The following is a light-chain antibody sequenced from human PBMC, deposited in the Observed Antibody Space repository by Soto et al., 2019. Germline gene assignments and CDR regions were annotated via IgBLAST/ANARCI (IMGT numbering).Light chain of an antibody. CDR2: AAS. CDR3: QQSYSTPMYT. Sequence: DIPMTQSPSSLSASVGDRVTITCRASQSITSYLNWYQQKPGKAPKLLIYAASSLQSGVPSRFSGSGSGTDFTLTISSLQPDDFATYYCQQSYSTPMYTFGPGTKLEIK. V-gene: IGKV1-39*01. J-gene: IGKJ2*01. CDR1: QSITSY.